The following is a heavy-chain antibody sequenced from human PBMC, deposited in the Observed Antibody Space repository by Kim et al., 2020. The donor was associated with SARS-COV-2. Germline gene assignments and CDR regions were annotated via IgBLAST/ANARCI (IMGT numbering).Heavy chain of an antibody. CDR3: ANRGTSLFFDY. V-gene: IGHV3-23*01. J-gene: IGHJ4*02. CDR1: GFTFNNYA. D-gene: IGHD3-10*01. Sequence: GGSLRLSCAASGFTFNNYAMSWVRQAPGERLEWDSTISASGGSTFYADSVKGRFTVSRDNSKDTLYLQMNSLRADDTAVYYCANRGTSLFFDYWGQGTLV. CDR2: ISASGGST.